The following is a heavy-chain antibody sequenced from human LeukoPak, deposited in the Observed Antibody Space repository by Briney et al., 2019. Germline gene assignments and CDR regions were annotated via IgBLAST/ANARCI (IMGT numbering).Heavy chain of an antibody. J-gene: IGHJ4*02. Sequence: ASETLSLTCTVSGGSISSYYWSWIRQPPGKGLEWIGYIYYSGSTNYNPSLKSRVTISVDTSKNQFSLQLNSVTLEDTAVYYCAREREERSISYSNTFDYWGQGTLVTVSS. D-gene: IGHD4-11*01. CDR3: AREREERSISYSNTFDY. CDR2: IYYSGST. CDR1: GGSISSYY. V-gene: IGHV4-59*12.